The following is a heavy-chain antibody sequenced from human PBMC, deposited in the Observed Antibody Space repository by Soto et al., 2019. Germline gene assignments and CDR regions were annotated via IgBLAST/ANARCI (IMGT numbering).Heavy chain of an antibody. CDR3: TRAYENSNYHFDY. V-gene: IGHV3-73*01. CDR2: ISIKPNNFAT. CDR1: GFTFSDHA. Sequence: GGSLRLSCATSGFTFSDHAMHWVRQAPGEGLEWLGLISIKPNNFATVYAASVTGRFTISRDDSKNTAFLRMNSLKTEDTAVNYCTRAYENSNYHFDYWGRGTLVTVSS. J-gene: IGHJ4*02. D-gene: IGHD3-22*01.